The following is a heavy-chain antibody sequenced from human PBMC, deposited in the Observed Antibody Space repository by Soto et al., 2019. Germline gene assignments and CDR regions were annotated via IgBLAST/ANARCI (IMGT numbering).Heavy chain of an antibody. D-gene: IGHD3-3*01. CDR3: ARVSMGITTFVYYYYGMDV. Sequence: ASVKVSCKASGYTFTSYGISWVRQAPGQGLEWMGWISAYNGNTDYAQKLQGRVTMTTDTSTSTAYMELRSLRSDDTAVYYCARVSMGITTFVYYYYGMDVWGQGTTVTVSS. CDR1: GYTFTSYG. CDR2: ISAYNGNT. J-gene: IGHJ6*02. V-gene: IGHV1-18*01.